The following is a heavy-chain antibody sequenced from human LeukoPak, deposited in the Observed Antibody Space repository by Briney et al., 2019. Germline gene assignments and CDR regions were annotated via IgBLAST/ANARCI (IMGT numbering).Heavy chain of an antibody. D-gene: IGHD3-3*01. CDR3: ARDMYYDFWSGYSDYYYGMDV. CDR1: GFTFSSYA. Sequence: GGSLRLSCAAPGFTFSSYAMHWVRQAPGKGLEWVAVISYDGSNKYYADSVKGRFTISRYNSRNTLYLQMNSLRAEDTAVYYCARDMYYDFWSGYSDYYYGMDVWGQGTTVTVSS. CDR2: ISYDGSNK. V-gene: IGHV3-30-3*01. J-gene: IGHJ6*02.